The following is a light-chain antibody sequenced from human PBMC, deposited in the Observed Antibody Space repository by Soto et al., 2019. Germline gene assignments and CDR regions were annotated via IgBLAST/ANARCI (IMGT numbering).Light chain of an antibody. CDR3: QQSYSTPYT. CDR1: QSISSY. CDR2: IAS. Sequence: DIQMTQSPSSLSASVGDRVTITCRASQSISSYLNWYQQKPGKAPTLLIYIASRLQGGVPSRFSGSGSGTDFTLTISSLQPEDFATYYCQQSYSTPYTFGQGTILEI. J-gene: IGKJ2*01. V-gene: IGKV1-39*01.